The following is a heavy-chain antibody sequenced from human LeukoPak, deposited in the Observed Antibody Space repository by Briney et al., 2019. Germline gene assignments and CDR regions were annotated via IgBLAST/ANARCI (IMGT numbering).Heavy chain of an antibody. Sequence: PGRSLRLSCAASGFTFSSYGMHWVRQAPGKGLEWVAVISYDGSNKYYADSVKGRFTISRDNSKNTLYLQMNSLRAEDTAVYYCAKGGVGSSPYYYYGMDVWGQGTTVTDSS. V-gene: IGHV3-30*18. CDR3: AKGGVGSSPYYYYGMDV. CDR1: GFTFSSYG. CDR2: ISYDGSNK. D-gene: IGHD6-6*01. J-gene: IGHJ6*02.